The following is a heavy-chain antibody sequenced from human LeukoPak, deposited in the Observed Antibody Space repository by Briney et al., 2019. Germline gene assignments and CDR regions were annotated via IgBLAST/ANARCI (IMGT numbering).Heavy chain of an antibody. Sequence: SETLSLTCAVYGGPFSGYYWIRQPPGKGLEWIGEINHSGSTNYNPSLKSRVTISVDTSKNQFSLKLSSVTAAGTAVYYCARGQVLRYYDSSGIIDYWGQGTLVTVSS. CDR1: GGPFSGYY. D-gene: IGHD3-22*01. V-gene: IGHV4-34*01. CDR3: ARGQVLRYYDSSGIIDY. J-gene: IGHJ4*02. CDR2: INHSGST.